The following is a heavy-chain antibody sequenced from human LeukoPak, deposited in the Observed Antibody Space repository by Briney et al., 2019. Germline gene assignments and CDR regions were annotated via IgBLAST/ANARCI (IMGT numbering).Heavy chain of an antibody. D-gene: IGHD3-22*01. CDR3: ARDQVDYDIPDHFDY. Sequence: SQTLSLTCKVSGDSLSSSTCNWSWIRQPPGKGLEWIGYISQSGNSYFTPSLKSRATISVDRSKNHFSLTLISVTAADTAVYYCARDQVDYDIPDHFDYWGKGTLVTVSS. J-gene: IGHJ4*02. V-gene: IGHV4-30-2*01. CDR2: ISQSGNS. CDR1: GDSLSSSTCN.